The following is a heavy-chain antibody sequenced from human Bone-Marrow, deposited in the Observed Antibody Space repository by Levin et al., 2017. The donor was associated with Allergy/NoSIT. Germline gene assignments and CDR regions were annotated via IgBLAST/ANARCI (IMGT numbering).Heavy chain of an antibody. D-gene: IGHD3-16*01. CDR3: AREMETEIGAFDI. CDR2: ITINRDTT. V-gene: IGHV3-11*01. J-gene: IGHJ3*02. CDR1: GFSFSDYY. Sequence: GESLKISCAASGFSFSDYYMAWIRQAPGKGLEWISYITINRDTTYYADSVRGRFSISRDNAKNSLSLQMNSLRAEDTAIYYCAREMETEIGAFDIWGQGTMVTVSS.